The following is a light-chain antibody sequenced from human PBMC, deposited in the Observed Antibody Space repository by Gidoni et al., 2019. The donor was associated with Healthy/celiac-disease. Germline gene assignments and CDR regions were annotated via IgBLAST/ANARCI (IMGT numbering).Light chain of an antibody. CDR3: QQSYSTPWT. CDR2: APA. J-gene: IGKJ1*01. V-gene: IGKV1-39*01. CDR1: QSISSY. Sequence: DIQMTQSPSSLSASVGDRVTITCRASQSISSYLNWYQQKPGKAPKLLIYAPASLQSGVPSRFSGSGSGTDFTLNISSLQPEDFATYYCQQSYSTPWTCGQGTKVEIK.